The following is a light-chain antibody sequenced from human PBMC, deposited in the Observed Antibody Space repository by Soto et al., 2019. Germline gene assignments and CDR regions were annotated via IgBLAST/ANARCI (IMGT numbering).Light chain of an antibody. CDR1: QSVKNSY. V-gene: IGKV3-20*01. J-gene: IGKJ1*01. CDR2: GVS. Sequence: ESFLPNSHAPPSLSPGAIATLSCRASQSVKNSYLAWYQQKPGQSPRLVIYGVSNRATGIPNRFSGGGFGTDFTLTISRLEPEDFAVYYCEQYDGKTRRFGQGTKAEIK. CDR3: EQYDGKTRR.